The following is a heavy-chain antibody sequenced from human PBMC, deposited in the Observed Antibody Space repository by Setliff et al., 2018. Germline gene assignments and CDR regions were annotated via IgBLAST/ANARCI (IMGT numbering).Heavy chain of an antibody. J-gene: IGHJ5*02. D-gene: IGHD6-13*01. Sequence: SETLSLTCTVSGGSISSGSYYWSWIRQPAGKGLEWIGRVYTSGTTNYNPSLKSRVTISVDTSKNQFSLKLSSVTAAHTAVYYCARDPGIAAAGTLWFDPWGQGTLVTVSS. CDR3: ARDPGIAAAGTLWFDP. CDR1: GGSISSGSYY. V-gene: IGHV4-61*02. CDR2: VYTSGTT.